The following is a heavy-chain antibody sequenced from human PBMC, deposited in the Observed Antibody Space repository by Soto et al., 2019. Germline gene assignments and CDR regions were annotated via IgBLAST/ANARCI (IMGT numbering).Heavy chain of an antibody. CDR1: GGSINTFY. CDR3: ASDRSSGWDQGYGMDV. CDR2: IFSSGST. J-gene: IGHJ6*02. V-gene: IGHV4-4*07. Sequence: PSETLSLTCTVSGGSINTFYWSWVRQPAGKGLEWIGRIFSSGSTSFNPSLESRVAMSVDTSKNQFSLKLRSVTAADTAVYYCASDRSSGWDQGYGMDVWGQGTTVTVSS. D-gene: IGHD6-19*01.